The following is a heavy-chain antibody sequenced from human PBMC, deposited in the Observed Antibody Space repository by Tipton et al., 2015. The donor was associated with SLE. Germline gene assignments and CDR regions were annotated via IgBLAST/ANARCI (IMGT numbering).Heavy chain of an antibody. V-gene: IGHV3-49*03. Sequence: SLKLSCTASGFTLGDFAVIWFRQAPGKGLEWVGFIRSKPYGASREYAASVNGRFFISRDDSKSIAYLQMNSLKTEDTGVYFCTRDPWVHRDALDIWGPGTMVTVSS. D-gene: IGHD7-27*01. CDR3: TRDPWVHRDALDI. CDR2: IRSKPYGASR. J-gene: IGHJ3*02. CDR1: GFTLGDFA.